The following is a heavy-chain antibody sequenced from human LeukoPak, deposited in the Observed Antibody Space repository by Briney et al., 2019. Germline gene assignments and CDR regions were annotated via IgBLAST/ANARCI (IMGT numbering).Heavy chain of an antibody. CDR2: IGRSDTTV. CDR3: ARVFRRDGYFDH. CDR1: GFTFSDYG. D-gene: IGHD5-24*01. V-gene: IGHV3-48*02. Sequence: PGGSLRLSCAASGFTFSDYGTNWVRQAPGKGLEWVSYIGRSDTTVYYADSVKGRFTISRDNAKNSLYLQMNTLRDEDTAVYYCARVFRRDGYFDHWGQGTLVTVSS. J-gene: IGHJ4*02.